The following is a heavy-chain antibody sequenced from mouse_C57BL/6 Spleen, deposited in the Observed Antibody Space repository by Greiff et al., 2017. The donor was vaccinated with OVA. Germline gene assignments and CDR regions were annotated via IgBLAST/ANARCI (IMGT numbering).Heavy chain of an antibody. CDR1: GYTFTDYN. CDR2: INPNNGGT. CDR3: ARSGSSPEAMDY. D-gene: IGHD1-1*01. Sequence: EVQLQQSGPELVQPGASVKIPCKASGYTFTDYNMDWVKQSHGKSLEWIGDINPNNGGTIYNQKFKGNATLTVDKSSSTAYMELRSPTSEDTSVYYCARSGSSPEAMDYWGQGTSVTVSS. V-gene: IGHV1-18*01. J-gene: IGHJ4*01.